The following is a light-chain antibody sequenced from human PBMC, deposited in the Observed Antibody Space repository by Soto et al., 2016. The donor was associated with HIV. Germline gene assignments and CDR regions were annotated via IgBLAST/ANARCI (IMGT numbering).Light chain of an antibody. CDR2: DDD. J-gene: IGLJ3*02. CDR3: QVWDSSSDHWV. Sequence: SSELTQDPAVSVALGQTVRITCQGDSLRIYYATWYQQKPGQAPVLVVYDDDDRPSGIPERFSGSSSGNTATLTISRVEIGDEADYYCQVWDSSSDHWVFGGGTKLTVL. V-gene: IGLV3-19*01. CDR1: SLRIYY.